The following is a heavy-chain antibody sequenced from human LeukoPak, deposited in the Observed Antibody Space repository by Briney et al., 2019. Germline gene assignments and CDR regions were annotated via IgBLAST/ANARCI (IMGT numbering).Heavy chain of an antibody. CDR1: GGTFSSYA. D-gene: IGHD3-16*01. Sequence: SVKVSCKASGGTFSSYAISWVRQAPGQGLEWMGGIIPIFGTANYAQKFQGRVTITADESTSTAYMELSSLRSEDTAVYYCARADRLGYYYYYYMDVWGKGTTVTVSS. V-gene: IGHV1-69*13. CDR3: ARADRLGYYYYYYMDV. J-gene: IGHJ6*03. CDR2: IIPIFGTA.